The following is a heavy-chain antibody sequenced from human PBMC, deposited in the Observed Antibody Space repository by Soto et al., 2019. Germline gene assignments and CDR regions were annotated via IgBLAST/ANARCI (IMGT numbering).Heavy chain of an antibody. CDR1: GGSISSGGYY. CDR3: ARVGYCSGGSCYSVGWFDP. J-gene: IGHJ5*02. Sequence: QVQLQESGPGLVKPSQTLSLTCTVSGGSISSGGYYWSWIRQHPGKGLEWIGYIYSSGSTYYNPSLKSRVTISVDTSKNQFSLKLSSVTAADTAVYYCARVGYCSGGSCYSVGWFDPWGQGTLVTVSS. D-gene: IGHD2-15*01. V-gene: IGHV4-31*03. CDR2: IYSSGST.